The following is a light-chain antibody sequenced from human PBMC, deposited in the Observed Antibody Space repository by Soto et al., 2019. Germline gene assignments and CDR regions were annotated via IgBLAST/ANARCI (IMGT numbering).Light chain of an antibody. J-gene: IGKJ4*01. Sequence: DIQVTQSPSSLSASLGDRVSITCRASRDISNYLAWYQQKPGQVPRLLISGASTLQSGVQSRFSGSGAGTEFTLTITSLQPEDIATDFCQKYDTAPLTFGGGTKVDIK. CDR2: GAS. CDR1: RDISNY. V-gene: IGKV1-27*01. CDR3: QKYDTAPLT.